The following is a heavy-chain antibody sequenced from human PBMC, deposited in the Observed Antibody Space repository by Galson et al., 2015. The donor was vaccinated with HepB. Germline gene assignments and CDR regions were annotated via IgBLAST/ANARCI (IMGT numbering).Heavy chain of an antibody. Sequence: SLRLSCAASGFTFSSYAMHWVRQAPGKGLEYVSGISSNGGSTDYADSVKGRFTISRDNSKNTLYLQMSSLRAEDTAVYYCARGERIVATIIDYFDYWGQGTLVTVSS. CDR3: ARGERIVATIIDYFDY. CDR1: GFTFSSYA. J-gene: IGHJ4*02. CDR2: ISSNGGST. D-gene: IGHD5-12*01. V-gene: IGHV3-64D*06.